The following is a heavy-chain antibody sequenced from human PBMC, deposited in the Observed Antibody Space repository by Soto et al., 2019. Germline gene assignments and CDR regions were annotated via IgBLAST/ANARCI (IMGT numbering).Heavy chain of an antibody. CDR3: ARVDPGIAANAFDI. V-gene: IGHV3-21*01. CDR2: ISSSSSYI. Sequence: GGSLRLSCAASGFTFSSYSMNWVRQAPGKGLEWVSSISSSSSYIYYADSVKGRFTISRDNAKNSLYLQMNSLRAEDTAVYYCARVDPGIAANAFDIWGQGTMVTVSS. D-gene: IGHD6-13*01. CDR1: GFTFSSYS. J-gene: IGHJ3*02.